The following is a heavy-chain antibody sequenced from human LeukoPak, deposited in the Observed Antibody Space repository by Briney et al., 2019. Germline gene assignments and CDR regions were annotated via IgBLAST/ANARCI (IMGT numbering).Heavy chain of an antibody. CDR1: GFTFSSYS. CDR3: ATGDGSGSYISSFRDYYYMDV. D-gene: IGHD3-10*01. J-gene: IGHJ6*03. CDR2: ISRSSSYI. V-gene: IGHV3-21*04. Sequence: GGSLRLSCAASGFTFSSYSMNWVRQAPGKGLEWVSSISRSSSYIYYADSVKGRFTISRDNAKNSLYLQMNSLRAEDTAVYYCATGDGSGSYISSFRDYYYMDVWGKGTTVTVSS.